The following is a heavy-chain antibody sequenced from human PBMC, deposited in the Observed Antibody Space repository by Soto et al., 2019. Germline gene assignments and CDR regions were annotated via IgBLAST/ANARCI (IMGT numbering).Heavy chain of an antibody. V-gene: IGHV4-34*01. Sequence: PSETLSLTCAVYGGTFSSYYWSWVRQPPGKGLEWIGEISHSGSTNYILALKERVTISVKTTKKQFSQHLRTMTAADTAADYCGRGFVWYDSSAPFDYWGQGTLVTVSS. CDR1: GGTFSSYY. CDR3: GRGFVWYDSSAPFDY. D-gene: IGHD1-1*01. J-gene: IGHJ4*02. CDR2: ISHSGST.